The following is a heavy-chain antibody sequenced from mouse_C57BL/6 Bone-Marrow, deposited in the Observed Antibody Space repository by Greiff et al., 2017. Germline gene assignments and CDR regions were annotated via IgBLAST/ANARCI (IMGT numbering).Heavy chain of an antibody. CDR3: ARSLAWFAD. Sequence: VQLQQPGAELVKPGASVKLSCKASGYTFTSYWMQWVKQRPGQGLEWIGEIDPSDSYTNYNQKFKGKATLTVDTSSSTAYMQLSSLTSEDSAVYYCARSLAWFADWGQGTLVTVSA. CDR1: GYTFTSYW. V-gene: IGHV1-50*01. J-gene: IGHJ3*01. D-gene: IGHD3-1*01. CDR2: IDPSDSYT.